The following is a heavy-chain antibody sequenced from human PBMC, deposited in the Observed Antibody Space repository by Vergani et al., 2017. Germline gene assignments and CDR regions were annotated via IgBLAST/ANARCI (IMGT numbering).Heavy chain of an antibody. CDR3: AGQQLEEALCYWDFDL. V-gene: IGHV2-70*13. J-gene: IGHJ2*01. Sequence: QVTLRESGPALVKPTQTLTLTCTFSGFSLCTRGTCVSWVRQPPGKALGWLARIDWDDDKYYSTSLKTRHTISKDTSKNQVFLTMTNMDPVDTATYYCAGQQLEEALCYWDFDLWGRGTLVTVSS. CDR1: GFSLCTRGTC. CDR2: IDWDDDK. D-gene: IGHD6-13*01.